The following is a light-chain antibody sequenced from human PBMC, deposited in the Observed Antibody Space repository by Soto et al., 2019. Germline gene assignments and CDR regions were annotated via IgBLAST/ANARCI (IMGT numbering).Light chain of an antibody. J-gene: IGKJ1*01. CDR2: DAS. V-gene: IGKV1-5*01. CDR1: QRISSW. Sequence: DIQMTQSPSTLSASVGDRVTITCPASQRISSWLAWYQQKPGKAPKLLIYDASSLGSGVPSRFSGSGSGTEFTLTISSLQPDDFATYYCQQYNSYSAFGQGTKVEIK. CDR3: QQYNSYSA.